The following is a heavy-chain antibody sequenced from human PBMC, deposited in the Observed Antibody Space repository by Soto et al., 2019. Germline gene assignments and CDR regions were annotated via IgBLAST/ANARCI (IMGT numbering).Heavy chain of an antibody. CDR3: ARATDPYYGMDV. Sequence: PGGSLRLSCAASGFTFSSYAMHWVRQAPGKGLEWVAVISYDGSNKYYADSVKGRFTISRDNSKNTLYLQMNSLRAEDTAVYYCARATDPYYGMDVWGQGTTVTVSS. D-gene: IGHD4-4*01. CDR1: GFTFSSYA. J-gene: IGHJ6*02. V-gene: IGHV3-30-3*01. CDR2: ISYDGSNK.